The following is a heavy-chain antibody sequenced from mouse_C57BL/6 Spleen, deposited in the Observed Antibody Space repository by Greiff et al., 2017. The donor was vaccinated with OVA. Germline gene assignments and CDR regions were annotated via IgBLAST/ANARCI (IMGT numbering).Heavy chain of an antibody. Sequence: EVQVVESGGGLVKPGGSLKLSCAASGFTFSSYAMSWVRQTPEKRLEWVATISDGGSYTYYPDNVKGRFTISRDNAKNNLYLQMSHLKSEDTAMYYGARGRDITTVVAHWYFDGWGTGTTVTVSS. CDR3: ARGRDITTVVAHWYFDG. V-gene: IGHV5-4*01. CDR1: GFTFSSYA. D-gene: IGHD1-1*01. J-gene: IGHJ1*03. CDR2: ISDGGSYT.